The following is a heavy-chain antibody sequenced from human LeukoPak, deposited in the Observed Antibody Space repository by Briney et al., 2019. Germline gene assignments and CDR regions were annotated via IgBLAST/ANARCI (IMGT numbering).Heavy chain of an antibody. Sequence: PGGSLRLSCAASGFTFSNYCMNWIRQAPGKGLEWVSYICCDGSNKYYADSVKGRFTISRDNSKNSLYLQMNSLRAEDTAVYYCAKDPYSGYDSVYFVYWGEGTLVTVSS. V-gene: IGHV3-11*04. D-gene: IGHD5-12*01. CDR2: ICCDGSNK. CDR1: GFTFSNYC. J-gene: IGHJ4*02. CDR3: AKDPYSGYDSVYFVY.